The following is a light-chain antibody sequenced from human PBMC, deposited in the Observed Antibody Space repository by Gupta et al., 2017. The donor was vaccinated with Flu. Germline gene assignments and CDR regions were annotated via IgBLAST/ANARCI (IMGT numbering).Light chain of an antibody. CDR3: HQRSNSYT. Sequence: EAVLTQSPGTLSLSPGERATLSCRASQSLNNYIGWYQQKPGQAPRLLIYDASKRAGGTPPRFSGSGSGKDFTLTSSRREHEDSAIYYWHQRSNSYTFGQGTKVEIK. V-gene: IGKV3-11*01. CDR1: QSLNNY. J-gene: IGKJ1*01. CDR2: DAS.